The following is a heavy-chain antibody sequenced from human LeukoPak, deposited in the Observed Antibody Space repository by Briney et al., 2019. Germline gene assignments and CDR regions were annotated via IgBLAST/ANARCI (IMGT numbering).Heavy chain of an antibody. CDR1: GFTFSSYA. V-gene: IGHV3-23*01. Sequence: GGSLRLSCTAAGFTFSSYAMSWVRQAPGKGLEWVSAISGSGGSTYSADSVKGRFTISRDNSKNTLYLQMNSLGAEDSAVYYCAKDGESGSYPDYWGQGTLVTVSS. CDR2: ISGSGGST. CDR3: AKDGESGSYPDY. D-gene: IGHD1-26*01. J-gene: IGHJ4*02.